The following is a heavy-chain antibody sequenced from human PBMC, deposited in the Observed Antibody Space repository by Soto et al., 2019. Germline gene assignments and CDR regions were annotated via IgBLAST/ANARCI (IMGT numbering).Heavy chain of an antibody. CDR2: IYTGGST. CDR1: GGSVSSYY. D-gene: IGHD2-15*01. V-gene: IGHV4-4*07. Sequence: QVQLQESGPGLVKPSETLSLTCTVSGGSVSSYYWSWFRQPAGKGLEWIGRIYTGGSTNYNPSLTRRVTMSVDTSKNQFSLRLTSVTAADTAVYYCARANVGPPGGGSWTMPFDFWGQGTLVTVSS. J-gene: IGHJ4*02. CDR3: ARANVGPPGGGSWTMPFDF.